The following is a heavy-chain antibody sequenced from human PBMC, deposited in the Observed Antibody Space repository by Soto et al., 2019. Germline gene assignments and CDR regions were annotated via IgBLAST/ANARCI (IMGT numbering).Heavy chain of an antibody. CDR2: ISSSSSTI. Sequence: GGSLRLSCAASGFTFSSYSMNWVRQAPGKGLEWVSYISSSSSTIYYADSVKGRFTISRDNAKNSLYLQMNGLRAEDTAVYYCARDLNLGSFDYWGQGTLVTVSS. V-gene: IGHV3-48*01. J-gene: IGHJ4*02. CDR1: GFTFSSYS. CDR3: ARDLNLGSFDY.